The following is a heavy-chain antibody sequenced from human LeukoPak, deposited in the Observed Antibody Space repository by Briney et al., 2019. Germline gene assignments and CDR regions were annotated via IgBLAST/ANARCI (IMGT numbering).Heavy chain of an antibody. Sequence: GGSLRLSCVASGFTFSNAWMSWVRQAPGKGLEWVGRVTSKSDGGTTDYAAPVKGRFTISRDDSKNTLYLQMNSLKIEDTAVYYCTTQYYWGQGTLVTVSS. V-gene: IGHV3-15*01. CDR2: VTSKSDGGTT. CDR1: GFTFSNAW. J-gene: IGHJ4*02. CDR3: TTQYY.